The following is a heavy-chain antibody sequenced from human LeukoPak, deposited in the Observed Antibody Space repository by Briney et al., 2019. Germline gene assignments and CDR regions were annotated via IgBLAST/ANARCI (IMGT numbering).Heavy chain of an antibody. Sequence: SETLSLTCAVYGGSFSGYYWSWIRQPPGKGLEWIGEINHSGSTNYNPSLKSRVTISVDTSKNQFSLKLSSVTAADTAVYYCARYGSGPYYYGMDVWGQGTTVTVSS. CDR2: INHSGST. D-gene: IGHD3-10*01. V-gene: IGHV4-34*01. CDR3: ARYGSGPYYYGMDV. CDR1: GGSFSGYY. J-gene: IGHJ6*02.